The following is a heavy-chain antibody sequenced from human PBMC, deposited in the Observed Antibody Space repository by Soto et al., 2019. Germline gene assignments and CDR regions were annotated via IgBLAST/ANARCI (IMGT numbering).Heavy chain of an antibody. Sequence: SETLSLTCTVSGGSISSYYWSWIRQPPGKGLEWIGYIYYSGSTNYNPSLKSRVTISVDTSKNQFSLKLSSVTAADTAVYYCARDQSSSSGNFDYWGQGTLVTVSS. D-gene: IGHD6-6*01. V-gene: IGHV4-59*01. CDR2: IYYSGST. CDR1: GGSISSYY. CDR3: ARDQSSSSGNFDY. J-gene: IGHJ4*02.